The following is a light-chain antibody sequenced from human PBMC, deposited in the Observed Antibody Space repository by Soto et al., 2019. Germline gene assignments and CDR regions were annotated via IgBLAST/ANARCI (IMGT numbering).Light chain of an antibody. Sequence: QSVLTQPPSASGTPGQRVTISCSGSSSNIGENTVNWYQQLPGTATKLLIYTDNQRPSGVPDRFSGSKSRTSASLAIGGLQSEDEADYYCAAWDDSLNGPVFGGGTKLTVL. CDR3: AAWDDSLNGPV. CDR1: SSNIGENT. CDR2: TDN. J-gene: IGLJ2*01. V-gene: IGLV1-44*01.